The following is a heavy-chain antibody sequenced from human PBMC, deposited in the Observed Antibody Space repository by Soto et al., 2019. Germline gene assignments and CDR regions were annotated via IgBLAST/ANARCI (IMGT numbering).Heavy chain of an antibody. CDR2: IYHSGST. D-gene: IGHD6-19*01. Sequence: SETLSLTCAVSGGSISSSNWWSWVRQPPGKGLEWIGEIYHSGSTNYNPSLKSRVTISVDKSKNQFSLKLSSVTAADTAVYYCARDSPRQGLGHNWFDPWGQGTLVTSPQ. CDR1: GGSISSSNW. CDR3: ARDSPRQGLGHNWFDP. V-gene: IGHV4-4*02. J-gene: IGHJ5*02.